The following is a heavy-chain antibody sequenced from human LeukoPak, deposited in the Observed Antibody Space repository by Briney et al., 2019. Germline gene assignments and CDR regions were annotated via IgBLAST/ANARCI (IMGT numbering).Heavy chain of an antibody. CDR2: ISSSGSIM. D-gene: IGHD6-6*01. V-gene: IGHV3-48*03. Sequence: HPGGSLRLSCAASGFSFSTYEMNWVRQAPGKGLEWVSYISSSGSIMYSADSVKGRFTISRDNAKNSLFLQMNSLRVEDTAIYYCSVQYSSSPVVDFWGQGALVTVSS. CDR1: GFSFSTYE. CDR3: SVQYSSSPVVDF. J-gene: IGHJ4*02.